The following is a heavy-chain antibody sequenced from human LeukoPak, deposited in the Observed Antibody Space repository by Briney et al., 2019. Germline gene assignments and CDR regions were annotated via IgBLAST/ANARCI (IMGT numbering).Heavy chain of an antibody. V-gene: IGHV3-30*04. CDR1: GFTFSSYA. Sequence: PGGSLRLSCAASGFTFSSYAMHWVRQAPGKGLEWVAVISYDGSNKYYADSVKGRFTISRDNSKNTLYLQMNSLRAEDTAVYYCARAGSSPFIYSSGWYAFDYWGQGTLVTVSS. CDR3: ARAGSSPFIYSSGWYAFDY. D-gene: IGHD6-19*01. J-gene: IGHJ4*02. CDR2: ISYDGSNK.